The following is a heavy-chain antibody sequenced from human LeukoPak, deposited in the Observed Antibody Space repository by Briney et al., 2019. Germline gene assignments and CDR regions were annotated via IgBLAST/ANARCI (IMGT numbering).Heavy chain of an antibody. CDR3: ARDSLAARRKYYYYYYMDV. D-gene: IGHD6-6*01. CDR1: GGSISSGSYY. J-gene: IGHJ6*03. CDR2: IYTSGST. V-gene: IGHV4-61*02. Sequence: SQTLSLTCTVSGGSISSGSYYWSWIRQPAGKGLEWIGRIYTSGSTNYNPSLKSRVTISVDTSKNQFSLKLSSVTAADTAVYYCARDSLAARRKYYYYYYMDVWGKGTTVTVSS.